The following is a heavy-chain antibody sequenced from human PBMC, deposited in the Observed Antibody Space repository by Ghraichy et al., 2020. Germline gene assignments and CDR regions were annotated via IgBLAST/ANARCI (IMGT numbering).Heavy chain of an antibody. V-gene: IGHV4-34*01. Sequence: SETLSLTCAVYGGSFSGYYWSWIRQPPGKGLEWIGEINHSGSTNYNPSLKSRVTISVDTSKNQFSLKLSSVTAADTAVYYCARAEWLPEPYYYYGMDVWGQGTTVTVSS. CDR2: INHSGST. CDR1: GGSFSGYY. CDR3: ARAEWLPEPYYYYGMDV. D-gene: IGHD3-3*01. J-gene: IGHJ6*02.